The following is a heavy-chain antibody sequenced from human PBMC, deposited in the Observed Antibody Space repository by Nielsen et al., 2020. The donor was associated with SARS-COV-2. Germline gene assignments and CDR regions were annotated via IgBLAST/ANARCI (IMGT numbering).Heavy chain of an antibody. J-gene: IGHJ6*02. CDR3: ARHNSPTIFGVVIETSGMDV. CDR2: INAGNGNT. V-gene: IGHV1-3*01. Sequence: WVRQAPGQRLEWMGWINAGNGNTKYSQKFQGRVTMTRNTSISTAYMELSSLRSEDTAVYYCARHNSPTIFGVVIETSGMDVWGQGTTVTVSS. D-gene: IGHD3-3*01.